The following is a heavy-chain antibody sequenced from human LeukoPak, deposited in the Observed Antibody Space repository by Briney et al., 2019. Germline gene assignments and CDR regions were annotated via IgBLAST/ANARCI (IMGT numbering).Heavy chain of an antibody. CDR3: ARAYRSSWYANWFDP. J-gene: IGHJ5*02. V-gene: IGHV4-38-2*02. CDR2: IYHSGST. Sequence: SETLSLTCTVSGYSISSGYYWGWIRQPPGKGLEWIGSIYHSGSTYYNPCLKSRVTISVDTPKNQFSLKLSSVTAADTAVYFCARAYRSSWYANWFDPWGQGTLVTVSS. D-gene: IGHD6-13*01. CDR1: GYSISSGYY.